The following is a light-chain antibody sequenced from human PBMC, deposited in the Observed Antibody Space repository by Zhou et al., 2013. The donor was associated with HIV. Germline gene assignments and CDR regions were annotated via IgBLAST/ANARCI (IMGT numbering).Light chain of an antibody. V-gene: IGKV3-15*01. CDR2: DAS. CDR1: QSVDTY. CDR3: QQYNNRLT. Sequence: EVLMTQSPVTLSVSPGGRATLSCRASQSVDTYLAWYQQRPGQPPRLLIYDASTRATGVPVRFSGSGSGTEFTLTIAGLQSEDVAVYYCQQYNNRLTFGGGTKVEIK. J-gene: IGKJ4*01.